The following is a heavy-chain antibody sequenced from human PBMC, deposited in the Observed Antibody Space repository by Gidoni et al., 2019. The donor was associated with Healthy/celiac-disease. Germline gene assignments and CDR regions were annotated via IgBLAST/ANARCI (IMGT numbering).Heavy chain of an antibody. J-gene: IGHJ5*02. CDR2: FYHSGST. Sequence: QVQLQESGPGLVKPSETLSLTCAVSGYSISSGYYWGWIRQPPGKGLEWIGSFYHSGSTYYNPSLKSRVTISVDTSKNQFSLKLSSVTAADTAVYYCARHMTGSSSWYGTENWFDPWGQGTLVTVSS. CDR3: ARHMTGSSSWYGTENWFDP. CDR1: GYSISSGYY. V-gene: IGHV4-38-2*01. D-gene: IGHD6-13*01.